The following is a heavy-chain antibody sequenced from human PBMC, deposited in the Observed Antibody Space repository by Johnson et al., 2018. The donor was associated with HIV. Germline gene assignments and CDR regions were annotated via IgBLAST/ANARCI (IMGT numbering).Heavy chain of an antibody. CDR1: GFTFRDYG. Sequence: QMQLVESGGGLVQPGGSLRLSCAASGFTFRDYGMHWVRQAPGKGLEWVAFIRYDGSNKYYADSVKGRFTISRDNAKNSLYLQMNSLRAKDTAVYYCATLKGPRLHIAARRPDAFDIWGQGTMVTVSS. D-gene: IGHD6-6*01. J-gene: IGHJ3*02. CDR3: ATLKGPRLHIAARRPDAFDI. V-gene: IGHV3-30*02. CDR2: IRYDGSNK.